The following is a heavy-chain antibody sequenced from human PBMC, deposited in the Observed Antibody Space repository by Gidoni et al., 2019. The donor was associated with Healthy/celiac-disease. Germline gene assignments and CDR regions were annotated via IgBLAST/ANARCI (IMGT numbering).Heavy chain of an antibody. V-gene: IGHV3-74*01. Sequence: VQLVESGGGLVQPGGSLRLSCAASGFTFSSYWMHWVRQAPGKGLVWVPRSNSDGSSTSYADSVKGRFTIARDNAKNTLYLQMNSLRAEDTAVYYCASTRVVVSPIDYWGQGTLVTVSS. J-gene: IGHJ4*02. CDR3: ASTRVVVSPIDY. D-gene: IGHD3-22*01. CDR2: SNSDGSST. CDR1: GFTFSSYW.